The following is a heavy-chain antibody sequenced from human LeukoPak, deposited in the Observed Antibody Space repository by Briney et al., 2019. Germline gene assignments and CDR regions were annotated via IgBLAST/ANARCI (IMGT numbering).Heavy chain of an antibody. Sequence: PGGSLRLSCAASGFTFSSYGMHWVRQAPGKGLEWVAVISYDGSNKYYADSVKGRFTISRDNSKNTLYLQMNSLRAEDTAVYYCAKQGGFYGDYFFDYWGQGTLVTVSS. CDR1: GFTFSSYG. CDR2: ISYDGSNK. V-gene: IGHV3-30*18. CDR3: AKQGGFYGDYFFDY. D-gene: IGHD4-17*01. J-gene: IGHJ4*02.